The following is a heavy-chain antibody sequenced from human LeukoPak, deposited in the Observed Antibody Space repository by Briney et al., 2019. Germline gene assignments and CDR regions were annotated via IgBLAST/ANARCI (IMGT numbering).Heavy chain of an antibody. CDR1: GFTFSDYY. D-gene: IGHD1-14*01. J-gene: IGHJ3*02. Sequence: GGSLRLSCAASGFTFSDYYMSWIRQAPGKGLEWVSYISSSGSTIYYADSVKGRFTISRDNAKNSLYLQMNSLRAEDTAVYYCARDVDPELCAFDIWGQGTMVTVSS. V-gene: IGHV3-11*01. CDR2: ISSSGSTI. CDR3: ARDVDPELCAFDI.